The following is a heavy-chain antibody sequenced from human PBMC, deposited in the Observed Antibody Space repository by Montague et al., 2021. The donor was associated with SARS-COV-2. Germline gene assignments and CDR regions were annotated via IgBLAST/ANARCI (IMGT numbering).Heavy chain of an antibody. Sequence: SETLSLTCTVSGGSISSSSYYWGWIRQPPGMGLEWIGSIYYSGSTYYNPSLKSRVTISVDTSKNQFSLKLSSVTAADTAVYYCARFPTSYYYDSKAAPATPDAFDIWGQGTMVTVSS. CDR3: ARFPTSYYYDSKAAPATPDAFDI. J-gene: IGHJ3*02. D-gene: IGHD3-22*01. V-gene: IGHV4-39*01. CDR2: IYYSGST. CDR1: GGSISSSSYY.